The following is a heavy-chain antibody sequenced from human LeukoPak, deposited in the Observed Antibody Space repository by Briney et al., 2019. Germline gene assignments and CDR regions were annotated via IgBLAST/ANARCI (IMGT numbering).Heavy chain of an antibody. D-gene: IGHD3-16*01. V-gene: IGHV3-33*01. J-gene: IGHJ4*02. Sequence: QPGGSLRLSCAASGFTFSSYGMHWVRQAPGKGLEWVAVIWYDGSNKYYADSVKGRFTISRDNSKNTLYLQMNSLRAEDTAVYYCARDTNSFGFDYWGQGTLVTVSS. CDR1: GFTFSSYG. CDR2: IWYDGSNK. CDR3: ARDTNSFGFDY.